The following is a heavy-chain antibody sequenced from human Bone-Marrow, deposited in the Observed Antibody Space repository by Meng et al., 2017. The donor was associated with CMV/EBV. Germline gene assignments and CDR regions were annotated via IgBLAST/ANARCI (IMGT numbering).Heavy chain of an antibody. Sequence: GESLKISCAASGFTFSSYGMHWVRQAPGKGLEWVANINQDGSVRDYVDSVKGRFTISRDNAKNSLYLHMSSLRVEDTAVYYCWGSGNWGQGTLVTVSS. D-gene: IGHD7-27*01. J-gene: IGHJ4*02. CDR1: GFTFSSYG. CDR3: WGSGN. V-gene: IGHV3-7*01. CDR2: INQDGSVR.